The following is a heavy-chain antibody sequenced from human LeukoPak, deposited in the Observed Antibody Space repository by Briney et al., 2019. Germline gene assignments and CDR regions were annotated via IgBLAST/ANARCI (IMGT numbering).Heavy chain of an antibody. CDR2: ISAYNGNT. D-gene: IGHD1-26*01. V-gene: IGHV1-18*01. J-gene: IGHJ4*02. CDR1: GYTFTSYG. Sequence: GASVKVSCKASGYTFTSYGISWVRQAPGQGLEWVGWISAYNGNTNYAQKLQGRVTMTTDTSTSTAYMELRSLRSDDTAVYYCARSIRGGSYYGDPYYFDYWGQGTLVTVSS. CDR3: ARSIRGGSYYGDPYYFDY.